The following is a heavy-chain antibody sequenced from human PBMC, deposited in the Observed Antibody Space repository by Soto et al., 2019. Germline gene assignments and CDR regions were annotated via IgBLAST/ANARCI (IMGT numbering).Heavy chain of an antibody. CDR3: ARGLRFLEWLHLSYYFDY. CDR2: TYYRSKWYN. Sequence: SQTLSLTCAISGDSVSSNSAAWNWIRQSPSRGLEWLGRTYYRSKWYNDYAVSVKSRITINPDTSKNQFSLQLNSVTPEDTAVYYCARGLRFLEWLHLSYYFDYWGRGTLVTVSS. V-gene: IGHV6-1*01. CDR1: GDSVSSNSAA. D-gene: IGHD3-3*01. J-gene: IGHJ4*02.